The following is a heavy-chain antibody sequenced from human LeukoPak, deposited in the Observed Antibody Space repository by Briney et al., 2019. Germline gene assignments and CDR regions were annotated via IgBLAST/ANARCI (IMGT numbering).Heavy chain of an antibody. D-gene: IGHD3-10*01. CDR3: AREMEDKSFSFGELRKNYYYYMDV. J-gene: IGHJ6*03. CDR2: IYTSGST. V-gene: IGHV4-4*07. CDR1: GGSISSYY. Sequence: PSETLSLTCTVSGGSISSYYWSWIRQPAGKGLEWIGRIYTSGSTNYNPSLKSRVTISVDTSKNQFSLKLRSVTAADTAVYYCAREMEDKSFSFGELRKNYYYYMDVWGKGTTVTVSS.